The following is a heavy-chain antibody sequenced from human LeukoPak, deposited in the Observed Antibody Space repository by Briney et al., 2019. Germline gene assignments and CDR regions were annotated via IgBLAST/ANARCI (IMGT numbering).Heavy chain of an antibody. V-gene: IGHV3-30*04. D-gene: IGHD5-18*01. CDR3: ARVGRGYTFKIYYFDY. CDR2: ISYDGSNK. Sequence: PGGSLRVSCAASGFTFSNYAIDWVRQAPGKGLEWVAVISYDGSNKYYADSLQDRFTISRDNSKNTVYVQMNSLREEDTAVYYCARVGRGYTFKIYYFDYWGQGTLVTVSS. J-gene: IGHJ4*02. CDR1: GFTFSNYA.